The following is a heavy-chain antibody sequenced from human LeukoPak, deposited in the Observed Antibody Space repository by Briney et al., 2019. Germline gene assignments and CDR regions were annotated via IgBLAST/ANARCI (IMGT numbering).Heavy chain of an antibody. J-gene: IGHJ4*02. CDR3: ARRVNMVRGVIILYYFDY. CDR1: GGSFSGYY. CDR2: IYYSGST. V-gene: IGHV4-34*01. D-gene: IGHD3-10*01. Sequence: SETLSLTCAVYGGSFSGYYWSWIRQPPGKGLEWIGSIYYSGSTYYNPSLKSRVTISVDTSKNQFSLKLSSVTAADTAVYYCARRVNMVRGVIILYYFDYWGQGTLVTVSS.